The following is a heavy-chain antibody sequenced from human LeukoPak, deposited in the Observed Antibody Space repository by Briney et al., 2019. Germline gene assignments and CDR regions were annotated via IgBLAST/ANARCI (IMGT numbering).Heavy chain of an antibody. J-gene: IGHJ4*02. D-gene: IGHD1-7*01. Sequence: GGSLRLSCAASGFTFDDYAMHWVRQAPGKGLEWVSLISGNGGNTYYADSVKGRFTISRDNSKNSLYLQMNSLRTEDTALYYCAKDISNWNSRHFDYWGQGTLVTVSS. CDR2: ISGNGGNT. V-gene: IGHV3-43*02. CDR1: GFTFDDYA. CDR3: AKDISNWNSRHFDY.